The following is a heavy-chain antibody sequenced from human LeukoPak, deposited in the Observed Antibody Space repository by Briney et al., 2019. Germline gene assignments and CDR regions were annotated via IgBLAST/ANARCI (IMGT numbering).Heavy chain of an antibody. J-gene: IGHJ4*02. D-gene: IGHD2-8*02. V-gene: IGHV3-21*01. CDR2: ISSSSSHI. CDR3: ARVVPGTGFFN. Sequence: IPGGSLRLSCAASGFTFSSYTMNWVRQAPGKGLEWVSSISSSSSHIYYADSVKGRFTISRDNAKNSLYLQMNSLRAEDTAVYYCARVVPGTGFFNWGQGTLVTVSS. CDR1: GFTFSSYT.